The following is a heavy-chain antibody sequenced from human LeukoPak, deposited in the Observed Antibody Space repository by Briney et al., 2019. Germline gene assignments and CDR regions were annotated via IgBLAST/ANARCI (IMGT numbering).Heavy chain of an antibody. CDR3: ARCRDGYNPDY. D-gene: IGHD5-24*01. CDR2: ISYDGSNK. CDR1: GFTFSSYG. J-gene: IGHJ4*02. Sequence: PGRSLRLSCAASGFTFSSYGMHWVRQAPGKGLEWVAVISYDGSNKYYADSVKGRFTISRDNSKNTLYLQMNSLRAEDTAVYYCARCRDGYNPDYWGQGTLVTVSS. V-gene: IGHV3-30*03.